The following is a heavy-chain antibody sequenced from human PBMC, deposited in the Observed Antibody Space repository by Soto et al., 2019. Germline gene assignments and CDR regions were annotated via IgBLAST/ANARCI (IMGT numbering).Heavy chain of an antibody. V-gene: IGHV4-59*01. CDR2: IYYSGIT. CDR1: GGSISSYY. J-gene: IGHJ6*02. CDR3: ARYKSNYYYGMDV. D-gene: IGHD1-20*01. Sequence: QGQLQESGPGLVKPSETLSLTCTVSGGSISSYYWSWIRQPPGKGLEWIGYIYYSGITNYNPSLKSRVTISVDTSKNQFSLKLSSVTAADTAVYYCARYKSNYYYGMDVWGQGTTVTVS.